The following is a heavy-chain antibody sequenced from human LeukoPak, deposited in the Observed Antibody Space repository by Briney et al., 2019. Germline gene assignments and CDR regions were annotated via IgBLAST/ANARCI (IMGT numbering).Heavy chain of an antibody. CDR1: GFTFSSYA. V-gene: IGHV3-23*01. J-gene: IGHJ4*02. Sequence: GGSLRLSCAASGFTFSSYAMSWVRQAPGKGLEWVSAISGSGDNIYYADSVKGRFTISRNSSKKTLYLQMNILRAEDTAVYYCAKSDCSYISCYVLDYWGQGTQVTVSS. CDR2: ISGSGDNI. D-gene: IGHD2-2*01. CDR3: AKSDCSYISCYVLDY.